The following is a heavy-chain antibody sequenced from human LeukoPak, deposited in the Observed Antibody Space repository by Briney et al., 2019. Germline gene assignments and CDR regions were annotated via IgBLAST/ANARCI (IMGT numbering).Heavy chain of an antibody. V-gene: IGHV4-34*01. CDR3: ARVFDILTGYAGGNWFDP. CDR2: ITHSGST. J-gene: IGHJ5*02. Sequence: SETLSLTCAVYGGSFSNYYWSWIRQSPGKGLEWIGEITHSGSTNYNPSLKSRVTISVDTSKNQFSLKLSSVTAADTAVYYCARVFDILTGYAGGNWFDPWGQGTLVTVSS. CDR1: GGSFSNYY. D-gene: IGHD3-9*01.